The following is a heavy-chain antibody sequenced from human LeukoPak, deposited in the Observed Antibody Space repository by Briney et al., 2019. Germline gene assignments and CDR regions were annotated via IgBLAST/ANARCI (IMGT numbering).Heavy chain of an antibody. V-gene: IGHV3-23*01. Sequence: GGSLRLSCAAAGFTVSTSAMSWVRQAPGKGLEWVSGISGSGGGTYYADSVKGRFTISRDNSKNTLYLQMNSLKGDDTAVYYCAKDSAFYYIDVWGKGTTVIISS. CDR1: GFTVSTSA. CDR3: AKDSAFYYIDV. CDR2: ISGSGGGT. J-gene: IGHJ6*03. D-gene: IGHD3-10*01.